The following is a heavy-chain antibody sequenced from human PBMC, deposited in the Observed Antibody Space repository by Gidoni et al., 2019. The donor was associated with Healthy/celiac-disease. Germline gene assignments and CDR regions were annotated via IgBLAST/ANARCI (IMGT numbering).Heavy chain of an antibody. Sequence: FTFSSYAMSWVRQAPGKGLEWVSAISGSGGSTYYADSVKGRFTISRDNSKNTLYLQMNSLRAEDTAVYYCAKVVRVKGIAAAGSRGGFDYWGQGTLVTVSS. CDR2: ISGSGGST. CDR1: FTFSSYA. D-gene: IGHD6-13*01. J-gene: IGHJ4*02. V-gene: IGHV3-23*01. CDR3: AKVVRVKGIAAAGSRGGFDY.